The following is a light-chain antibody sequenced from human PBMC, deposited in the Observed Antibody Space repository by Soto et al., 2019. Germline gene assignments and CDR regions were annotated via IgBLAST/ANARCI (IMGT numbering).Light chain of an antibody. CDR1: QNVRISY. J-gene: IGKJ2*01. CDR3: QQYGSSSYT. Sequence: EIVLTQSPGTLSLSPGERATLSCRASQNVRISYLAWYQQKPGQAPRLLIYVASSRATGIPDRFSGSGSGTDFTLTISRLEPEDFAVYYCQQYGSSSYTFGQGTKLEIK. V-gene: IGKV3-20*01. CDR2: VAS.